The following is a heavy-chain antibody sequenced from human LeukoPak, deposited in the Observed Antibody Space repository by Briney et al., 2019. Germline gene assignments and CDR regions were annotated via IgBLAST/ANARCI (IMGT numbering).Heavy chain of an antibody. J-gene: IGHJ2*01. CDR2: MYTSGST. V-gene: IGHV4-61*02. D-gene: IGHD3-22*01. CDR1: GGSISRGSYY. Sequence: SHTLSLTRTVSGGSISRGSYYWSWIRQPAGQGLEYIGRMYTSGSTNYNPSLKSLVTITVDTSKDQFSLKLSAVAAADTARYYCARGYDGSGYYYRNRDVYLRGSTILVTVSS. CDR3: ARGYDGSGYYYRNRDVYL.